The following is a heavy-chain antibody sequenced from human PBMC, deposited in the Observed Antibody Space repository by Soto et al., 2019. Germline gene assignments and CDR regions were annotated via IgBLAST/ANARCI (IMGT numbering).Heavy chain of an antibody. V-gene: IGHV2-5*02. D-gene: IGHD3-16*01. CDR1: GFSFSADGVG. CDR3: AHAFGGTSWPNDAFDV. J-gene: IGHJ3*01. CDR2: IYWDDDT. Sequence: HITLKESGPTLAKPTQTLTLTCIFSGFSFSADGVGVGWIRQPPGKTLEWLALIYWDDDTRYRPSLKSRLTITKDSSKNQVVLTMTNMDPLDTATYYCAHAFGGTSWPNDAFDVWGQGIVVTVSS.